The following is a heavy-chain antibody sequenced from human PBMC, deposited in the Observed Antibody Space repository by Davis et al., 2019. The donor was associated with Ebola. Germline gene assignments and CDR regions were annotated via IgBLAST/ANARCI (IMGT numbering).Heavy chain of an antibody. D-gene: IGHD6-13*01. CDR2: IIPIFGTA. J-gene: IGHJ4*02. V-gene: IGHV1-69*06. CDR1: GCTFSSYA. Sequence: SVKVSCKASGCTFSSYAISWVRQAPGQGLEWMGGIIPIFGTANYAQKFQGRVTITADKSTSTAYMELSSLRSEDTAVYYCARDGSDSSSWYFFDYWGQGTLVTVSS. CDR3: ARDGSDSSSWYFFDY.